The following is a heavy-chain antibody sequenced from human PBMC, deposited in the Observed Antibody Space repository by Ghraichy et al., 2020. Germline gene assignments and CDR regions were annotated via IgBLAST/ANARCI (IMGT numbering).Heavy chain of an antibody. CDR1: GVSFSSYW. CDR2: INQDGSDD. CDR3: AGGAGITEALDV. J-gene: IGHJ3*01. D-gene: IGHD6-25*01. V-gene: IGHV3-7*01. Sequence: GALRLSCAASGVSFSSYWMTWVRQAPGQGREWVANINQDGSDDFCVDSLKGRFTISRDNGKDSLYLQINSLRVENTAVYYCAGGAGITEALDVWGHGTRVSVSS.